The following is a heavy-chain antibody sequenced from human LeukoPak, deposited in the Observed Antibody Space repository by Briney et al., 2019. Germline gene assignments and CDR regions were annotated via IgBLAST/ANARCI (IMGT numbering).Heavy chain of an antibody. CDR3: ARLYGSGWRDYYYGMDV. CDR2: IYSGGST. J-gene: IGHJ6*02. V-gene: IGHV3-53*04. Sequence: PGGSLRLSCAASGFTVSSNYMSWVRQAPGKGLEWVSVIYSGGSTYYADSVKGRFTISRHNSKNTLYLQMNSLRAEDTAVYYCARLYGSGWRDYYYGMDVWGQGTTVTVSS. CDR1: GFTVSSNY. D-gene: IGHD6-19*01.